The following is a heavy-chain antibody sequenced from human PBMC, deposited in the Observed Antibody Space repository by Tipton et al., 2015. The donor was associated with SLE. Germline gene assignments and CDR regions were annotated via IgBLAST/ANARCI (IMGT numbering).Heavy chain of an antibody. CDR3: AKQMGPGYFDY. D-gene: IGHD5-24*01. Sequence: LRLSCAVYGGSFTGYYWSWIRQPPGKGLEWIGEINHSGSTNYNPSLKSRVTISVARTKNQFSLKLSSVTAADTAVYYCAKQMGPGYFDYWGQGTLVTVSS. J-gene: IGHJ4*02. CDR1: GGSFTGYY. CDR2: INHSGST. V-gene: IGHV4-34*01.